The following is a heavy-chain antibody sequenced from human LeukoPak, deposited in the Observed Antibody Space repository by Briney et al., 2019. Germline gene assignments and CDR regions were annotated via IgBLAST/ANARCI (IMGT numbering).Heavy chain of an antibody. J-gene: IGHJ4*02. CDR2: IRHDENNK. CDR3: AREGYNYGLSYSYHFDY. Sequence: GGSLRLSCVVSGFTFRNYGMHWVRQAPGKGLEWVAYIRHDENNKYHVEGRFTISRDNSKNTLFLQMNSLRPEDTAVYYCAREGYNYGLSYSYHFDYWGQGVLVTVSA. V-gene: IGHV3-30*02. CDR1: GFTFRNYG. D-gene: IGHD5-18*01.